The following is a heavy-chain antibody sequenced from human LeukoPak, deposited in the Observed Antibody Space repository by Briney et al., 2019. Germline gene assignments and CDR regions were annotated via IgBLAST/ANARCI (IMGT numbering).Heavy chain of an antibody. CDR3: ARGPYSSGSSADY. D-gene: IGHD6-19*01. CDR1: GFTFSSYA. J-gene: IGHJ4*02. V-gene: IGHV3-23*01. Sequence: PGGSLRLSCAASGFTFSSYAMSWVRQAPGKGLDWVSAISGSGGNTNYADSVKDRFTISRDNAKNSLYLQMNSLRAEDTAVYYCARGPYSSGSSADYWGQGTLVTVSS. CDR2: ISGSGGNT.